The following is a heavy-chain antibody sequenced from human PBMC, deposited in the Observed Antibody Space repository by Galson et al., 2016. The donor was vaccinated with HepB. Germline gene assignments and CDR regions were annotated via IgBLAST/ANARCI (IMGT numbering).Heavy chain of an antibody. V-gene: IGHV3-7*01. D-gene: IGHD6-19*01. J-gene: IGHJ3*02. CDR3: WSGYTSGI. CDR2: INEDGSRT. Sequence: SLRLSCAASGFRFSAYWLAWVRQAPGKGLEYVANINEDGSRTHYLDSAKGRFTISRDNAKNSVALQVDSLRADDTALYYCWSGYTSGIWGQGTRVTVSS. CDR1: GFRFSAYW.